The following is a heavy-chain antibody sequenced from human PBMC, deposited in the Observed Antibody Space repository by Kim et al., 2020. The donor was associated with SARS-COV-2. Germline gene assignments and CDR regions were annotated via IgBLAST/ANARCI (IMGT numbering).Heavy chain of an antibody. J-gene: IGHJ4*02. CDR1: GFTFISYG. D-gene: IGHD5-12*01. CDR3: ARSTGYSGYDLVDY. CDR2: IWYDGSKK. Sequence: GGSLRLSCAASGFTFISYGMHWVRQAPGKGLEWVAVIWYDGSKKYYADSVKGRFTISRDNSKNTLYLQMNSLRAEDTAVYYCARSTGYSGYDLVDYWGQGTLVTVSS. V-gene: IGHV3-33*01.